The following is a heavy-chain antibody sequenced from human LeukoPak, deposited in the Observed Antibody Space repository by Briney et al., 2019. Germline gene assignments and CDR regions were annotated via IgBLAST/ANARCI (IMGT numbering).Heavy chain of an antibody. V-gene: IGHV1-3*04. CDR1: GYTFTSYA. CDR2: INTGNGNT. CDR3: ARDRSSGWSRLDY. J-gene: IGHJ4*02. D-gene: IGHD6-19*01. Sequence: ASVKVSCKASGYTFTSYAVHWVRQAPGQRLEWMGWINTGNGNTKYSQKFQGRVTITRDTSASTAYMELSSLRSEDTAVYYCARDRSSGWSRLDYWGQGTLVTVSS.